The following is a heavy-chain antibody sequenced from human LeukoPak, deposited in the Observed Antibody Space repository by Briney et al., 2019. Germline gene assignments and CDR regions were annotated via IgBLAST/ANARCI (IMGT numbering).Heavy chain of an antibody. J-gene: IGHJ4*02. Sequence: TGGSLRLSCAASGFTFSSYSMNWVRQAPGKGLEWVSYISSSSSTIYYADSVEGRFTISRDNAKNSLYLQMNSLRAEDTAVYYCARDVQPYYYGSGTESFDYWGQGTLVTVSS. D-gene: IGHD3-10*01. CDR3: ARDVQPYYYGSGTESFDY. CDR1: GFTFSSYS. CDR2: ISSSSSTI. V-gene: IGHV3-48*01.